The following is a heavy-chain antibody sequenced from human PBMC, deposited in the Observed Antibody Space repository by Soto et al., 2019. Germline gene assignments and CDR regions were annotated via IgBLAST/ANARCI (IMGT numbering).Heavy chain of an antibody. CDR3: TSDTFGLRDT. Sequence: GGCLRLSCAASGFPFSHYWMHWVRQTPGKGLVWVSRINPAGTITNYADSVEGRFTISRDNADSALFLQMNSLSAEDTAIYYCTSDTFGLRDTWGQGTLVTVSS. D-gene: IGHD3-16*01. CDR2: INPAGTIT. J-gene: IGHJ5*02. V-gene: IGHV3-74*01. CDR1: GFPFSHYW.